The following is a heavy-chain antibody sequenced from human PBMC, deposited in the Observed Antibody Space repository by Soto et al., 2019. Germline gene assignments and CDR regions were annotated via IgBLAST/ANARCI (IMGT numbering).Heavy chain of an antibody. V-gene: IGHV3-23*01. J-gene: IGHJ6*02. CDR3: AKDGTTGGQHYYVMDF. Sequence: GGSMKISSEASRLTFSVSVMNWARKSKGKGLEWVSTIGRGDDKYYADSVKGRFTISRDTSKNTLFLQMNSLRAEDTALYFCAKDGTTGGQHYYVMDFLVQGTTVTGSS. D-gene: IGHD2-15*01. CDR2: IGRGDDK. CDR1: RLTFSVSV.